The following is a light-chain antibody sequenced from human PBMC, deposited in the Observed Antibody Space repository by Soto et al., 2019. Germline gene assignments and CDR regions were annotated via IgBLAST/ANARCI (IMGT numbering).Light chain of an antibody. CDR1: QGIGNS. CDR2: AAS. J-gene: IGKJ4*01. CDR3: LKYNGAPLT. Sequence: DIQMTQSPSSLAASVGDRVTITCRARQGIGNSIDWYQQRPGKVHGVLIYAASTLHSGVPSRFSGSGSGTYYALAISSLQREDVATYGCLKYNGAPLTFGGGTMV. V-gene: IGKV1-27*01.